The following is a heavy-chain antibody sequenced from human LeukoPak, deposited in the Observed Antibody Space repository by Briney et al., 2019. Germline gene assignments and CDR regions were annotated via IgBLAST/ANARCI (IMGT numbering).Heavy chain of an antibody. V-gene: IGHV1-2*02. CDR1: GYTFTGYY. CDR2: INPNSGGT. J-gene: IGHJ4*02. D-gene: IGHD6-13*01. Sequence: GASVKVSCKASGYTFTGYYMPWVRQAPGQGLEWMGWINPNSGGTNYAQKFQGRVTMTRDTSISTAYMELSRLRSDDTAVYYCARGQGYSSSEADYWGQGTLVTVSS. CDR3: ARGQGYSSSEADY.